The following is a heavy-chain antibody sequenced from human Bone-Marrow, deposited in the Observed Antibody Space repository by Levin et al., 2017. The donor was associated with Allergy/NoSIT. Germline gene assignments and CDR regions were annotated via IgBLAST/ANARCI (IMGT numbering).Heavy chain of an antibody. Sequence: GGSLRLSCAASGFTFDTYTMNWVRQAPGKGLEWLSYISSTGTTIYYADSVKGRFTVSRDNAKKSLYLQMNGLRDEDTARYYCARDYHNDYSYNVFYFDYWGQGTLVTVSS. CDR2: ISSTGTTI. V-gene: IGHV3-48*02. D-gene: IGHD4-11*01. CDR1: GFTFDTYT. CDR3: ARDYHNDYSYNVFYFDY. J-gene: IGHJ4*02.